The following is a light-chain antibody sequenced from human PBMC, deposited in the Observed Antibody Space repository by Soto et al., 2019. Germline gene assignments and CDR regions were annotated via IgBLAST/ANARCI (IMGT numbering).Light chain of an antibody. CDR1: QSISSA. J-gene: IGKJ3*01. Sequence: AIQLTQSPSSLSASVGERVTMTCRASQSISSALAWYQQKPGKPPNLLIYDASRLESGVPSSFSGSGSGTGLTLPVSGRQPEDLATYNFQKINTCLPTFGPGTKVDI. CDR3: QKINTCLPT. V-gene: IGKV1-13*02. CDR2: DAS.